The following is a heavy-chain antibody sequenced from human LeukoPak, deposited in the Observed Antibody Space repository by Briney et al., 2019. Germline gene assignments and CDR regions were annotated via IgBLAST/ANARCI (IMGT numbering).Heavy chain of an antibody. CDR3: ARGKWALDY. CDR2: INSDGSSA. J-gene: IGHJ4*02. CDR1: RFTFSIYW. D-gene: IGHD2-8*01. V-gene: IGHV3-74*01. Sequence: GGSLRLSCVASRFTFSIYWMYWVRQAPGKGLVWVSRINSDGSSADYADSVKGRFTISRDNAKNTLFLQMNSLSGEDTAMYYCARGKWALDYWGQGTLVTVSS.